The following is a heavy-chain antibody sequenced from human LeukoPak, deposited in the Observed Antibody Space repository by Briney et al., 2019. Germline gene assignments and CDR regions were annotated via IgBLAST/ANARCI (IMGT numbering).Heavy chain of an antibody. CDR3: ARAVTPPVYYYYYYYMDV. V-gene: IGHV3-7*01. CDR2: IKQDGSEK. D-gene: IGHD4-17*01. Sequence: GGSLRLSCAASGFTFSNYWMSWVRQAPGKGLEWVANIKQDGSEKYYVDSVKGRFTISRDNAKNSLYLQMNSLRAEDTAVYYCARAVTPPVYYYYYYYMDVWGKGTTVTISS. J-gene: IGHJ6*03. CDR1: GFTFSNYW.